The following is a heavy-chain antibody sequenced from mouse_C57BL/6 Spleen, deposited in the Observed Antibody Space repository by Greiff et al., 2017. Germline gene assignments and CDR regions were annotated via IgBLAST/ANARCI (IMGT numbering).Heavy chain of an antibody. J-gene: IGHJ2*01. V-gene: IGHV5-9*01. Sequence: DVKVEESGGGLVKPGGSLKLSCAASGFTFSSYTMSWVRQTPEKRLEWVATISGGGSNTYYPDSVNGRFPISRDNAKNTLYLQVGSLRSEDTAWYYCASYSNIDYWGQGTTLTVSS. CDR2: ISGGGSNT. CDR3: ASYSNIDY. CDR1: GFTFSSYT. D-gene: IGHD2-5*01.